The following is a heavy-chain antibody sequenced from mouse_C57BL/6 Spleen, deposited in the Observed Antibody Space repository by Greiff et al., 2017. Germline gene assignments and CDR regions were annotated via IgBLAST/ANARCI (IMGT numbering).Heavy chain of an antibody. V-gene: IGHV5-4*01. CDR1: GFTFSSYA. CDR2: ISDGGSYT. Sequence: EVQVVESGGGLVKPGGSLKLSCAASGFTFSSYAMYWVRQTPEKRLEWVATISDGGSYTNYPDNVKGRFTITRDNAKNNLYLQMSHLTSEDTAMYYCARDYYSYYGWFADGGHGVLVTF. D-gene: IGHD2-12*01. J-gene: IGHJ3*01. CDR3: ARDYYSYYGWFAD.